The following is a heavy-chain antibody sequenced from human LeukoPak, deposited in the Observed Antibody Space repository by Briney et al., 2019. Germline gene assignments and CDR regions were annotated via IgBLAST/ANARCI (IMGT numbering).Heavy chain of an antibody. Sequence: PGGSLRLSCAASGFTLSNYWMHWVRQAPGKGLVWVSRINADGSSASYADSVKGRFTISRDNAKNTLHLQMNSLRAEDTAMYCCARDYGRSRDYGMDVWGQGTTVTVSS. CDR2: INADGSSA. CDR3: ARDYGRSRDYGMDV. J-gene: IGHJ6*02. D-gene: IGHD3-10*01. V-gene: IGHV3-74*01. CDR1: GFTLSNYW.